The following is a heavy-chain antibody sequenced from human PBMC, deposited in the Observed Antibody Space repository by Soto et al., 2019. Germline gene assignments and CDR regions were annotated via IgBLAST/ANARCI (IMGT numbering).Heavy chain of an antibody. Sequence: SETLSLTCTVSGGSISSSSYYWGWIRQPPGKGLEWIGSIYYSGSTNYNPSLKSRVTISVDTSKNQFSLKLSSVTAADTAVYYCARGRRWLGIGGWFDPWGQGTLVTVSS. CDR2: IYYSGST. J-gene: IGHJ5*02. D-gene: IGHD6-19*01. CDR1: GGSISSSSYY. CDR3: ARGRRWLGIGGWFDP. V-gene: IGHV4-39*07.